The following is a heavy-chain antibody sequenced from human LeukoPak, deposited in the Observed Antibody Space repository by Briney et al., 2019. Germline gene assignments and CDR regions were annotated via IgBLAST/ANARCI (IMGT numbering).Heavy chain of an antibody. Sequence: GGSLRHSCAASGFTFDIFTIHWVRQTPGKGLECVSLINRRGHTFYADSVKGRFTISRDNSRNSVFLQMNSLRPEDTALYHCAKEVDCPSDCLFFHSWGQGTLVTVSS. J-gene: IGHJ4*02. D-gene: IGHD2-21*02. V-gene: IGHV3-43*01. CDR3: AKEVDCPSDCLFFHS. CDR1: GFTFDIFT. CDR2: INRRGHT.